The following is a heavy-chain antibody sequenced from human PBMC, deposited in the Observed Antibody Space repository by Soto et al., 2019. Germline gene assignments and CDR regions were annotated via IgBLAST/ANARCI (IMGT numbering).Heavy chain of an antibody. Sequence: PSETLSLTCTVSGGSISSSSYYWGWIRQPPGKGLEWIGSIYYSGSTYYNPSLKSRVTISVDTSKNQFSLKLSSVTAADTAVSYCRNDEMITLTRGSFKKFDPWGQGTLVTVSS. D-gene: IGHD3-16*01. CDR1: GGSISSSSYY. J-gene: IGHJ5*02. V-gene: IGHV4-39*03. CDR3: RNDEMITLTRGSFKKFDP. CDR2: IYYSGST.